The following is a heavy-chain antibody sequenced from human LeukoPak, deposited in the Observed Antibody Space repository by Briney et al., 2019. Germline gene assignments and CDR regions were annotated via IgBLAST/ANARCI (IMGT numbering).Heavy chain of an antibody. CDR3: ARVGAQGSLDY. CDR1: GYSISSGYY. CDR2: IYHSGST. Sequence: SETLSLTCTVSGYSISSGYYWGWIRPPPGKGLEWIGSIYHSGSTYYNPSLKSRVTISVDTSKNQFSLKLSSVTAADTAVYYCARVGAQGSLDYWGQGTLVTVSS. V-gene: IGHV4-38-2*02. D-gene: IGHD1-26*01. J-gene: IGHJ4*02.